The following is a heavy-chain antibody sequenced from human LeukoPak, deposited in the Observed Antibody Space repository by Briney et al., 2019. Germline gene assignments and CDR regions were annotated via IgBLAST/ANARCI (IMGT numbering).Heavy chain of an antibody. D-gene: IGHD3-22*01. V-gene: IGHV3-48*03. CDR2: TSSSGSTI. CDR1: GFTFSSYE. CDR3: ARTRYYDSSGYYFDDAFDI. J-gene: IGHJ3*02. Sequence: QTGGSLRLSCAASGFTFSSYEMNWVRQAPGKGLEWVSYTSSSGSTIYYADSVKGRFTISRDNAKNSLYLQMNSLRAEDTAVYYCARTRYYDSSGYYFDDAFDIWGQGTMVTVSS.